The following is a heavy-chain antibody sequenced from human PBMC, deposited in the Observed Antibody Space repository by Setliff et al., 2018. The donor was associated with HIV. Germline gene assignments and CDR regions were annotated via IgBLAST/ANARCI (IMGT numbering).Heavy chain of an antibody. CDR1: GFTFSNYI. CDR3: AKTQGWYLIDY. Sequence: HPGGSLRLSCAASGFTFSNYILTWVRQAPGEGLEWVSYITPGSTTLYYADSVRGRFTISRDDAKGSVFLQMNSLRTEDTAVYYCAKTQGWYLIDYWGQGTLVTVSS. V-gene: IGHV3-48*01. D-gene: IGHD6-19*01. J-gene: IGHJ4*02. CDR2: ITPGSTTL.